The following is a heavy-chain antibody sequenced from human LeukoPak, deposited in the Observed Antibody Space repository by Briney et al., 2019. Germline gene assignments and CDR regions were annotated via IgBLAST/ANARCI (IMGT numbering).Heavy chain of an antibody. Sequence: GESLKISCKGSGYSFTSYWLGWVRQMPGKGLGWMGIIYPGDSDTRYSPSFQGQVTISADKSISTAYLQWSSLKASDTAMYYCARGRYCSGGSCYYSDYWGQGTLVTVSS. D-gene: IGHD2-15*01. CDR1: GYSFTSYW. CDR3: ARGRYCSGGSCYYSDY. J-gene: IGHJ4*02. V-gene: IGHV5-51*01. CDR2: IYPGDSDT.